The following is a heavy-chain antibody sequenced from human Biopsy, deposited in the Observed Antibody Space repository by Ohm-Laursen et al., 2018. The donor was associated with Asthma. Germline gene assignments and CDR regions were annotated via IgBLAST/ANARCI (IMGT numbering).Heavy chain of an antibody. CDR3: ARGDSSGWSHYYFDY. CDR2: IYSGGTS. CDR1: GFTVSRDH. Sequence: LSLTCAASGFTVSRDHVFWVRQAPGKGLEWVSVIYSGGTSHTADSVRGRFTISRDFSKNTLHLQMHSLRVEDTAVYYCARGDSSGWSHYYFDYWGQGTLVTVSS. J-gene: IGHJ4*02. D-gene: IGHD6-19*01. V-gene: IGHV3-53*01.